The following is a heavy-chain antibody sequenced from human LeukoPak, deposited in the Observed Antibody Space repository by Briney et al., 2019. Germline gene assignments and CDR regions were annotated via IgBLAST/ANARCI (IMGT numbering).Heavy chain of an antibody. CDR1: GFTFSAYY. J-gene: IGHJ4*02. V-gene: IGHV3-11*04. D-gene: IGHD5-18*01. CDR3: ARGYRTFDY. CDR2: ITDDSGTT. Sequence: GSLRLSCAASGFTFSAYYMSWIRQAPGKNLEWLSYITDDSGTTRYADSVKGRFTISRDSAQNSLFLQMNSLRAEDTAMYFCARGYRTFDYWGQGTLVTVSS.